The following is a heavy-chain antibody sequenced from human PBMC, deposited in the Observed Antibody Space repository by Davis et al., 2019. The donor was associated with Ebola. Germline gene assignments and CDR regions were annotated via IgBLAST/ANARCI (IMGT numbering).Heavy chain of an antibody. D-gene: IGHD5-18*01. CDR3: AKATAKYYYYGMDV. J-gene: IGHJ6*02. Sequence: GGSLRLSCAASGFIFSNFAMSWVRQAPGKGLEWVSAISASGRTYFADSVKGRFTISRDNSKNTLYLQMNSLRAEDTAVYYCAKATAKYYYYGMDVWGQGTTVTVSS. V-gene: IGHV3-23*01. CDR2: ISASGRT. CDR1: GFIFSNFA.